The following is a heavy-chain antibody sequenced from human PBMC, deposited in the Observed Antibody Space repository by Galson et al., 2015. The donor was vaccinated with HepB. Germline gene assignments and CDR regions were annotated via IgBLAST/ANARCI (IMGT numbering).Heavy chain of an antibody. CDR2: IYHSRGP. Sequence: SETLSLTCTVSGGSISGYYWTWIRQPPGKGLELVGYIYHSRGPSYNPSLKSRVTISVDTSKSKDQFSLTLSSVTAADTAVYYCARWSTESTGYYGMDVWGQGATVTVSS. J-gene: IGHJ6*02. V-gene: IGHV4-59*08. CDR1: GGSISGYY. D-gene: IGHD2-2*01. CDR3: ARWSTESTGYYGMDV.